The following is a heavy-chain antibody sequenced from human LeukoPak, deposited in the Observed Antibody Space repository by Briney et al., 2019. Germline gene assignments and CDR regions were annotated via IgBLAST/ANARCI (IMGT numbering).Heavy chain of an antibody. Sequence: PSETLSLTCTVSGGSIGSYYWSWIRQPPGKGLEWIGYIYNSGSTNYNPSLRSRVTISIDTSKNQFSLKLSSVTAADTAVYYCARVASSGWSDNWFDPWGQGTLVTVSS. CDR1: GGSIGSYY. V-gene: IGHV4-59*12. CDR3: ARVASSGWSDNWFDP. CDR2: IYNSGST. D-gene: IGHD6-19*01. J-gene: IGHJ5*02.